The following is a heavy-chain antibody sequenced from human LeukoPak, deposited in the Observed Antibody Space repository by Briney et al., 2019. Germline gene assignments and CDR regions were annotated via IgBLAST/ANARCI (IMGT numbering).Heavy chain of an antibody. V-gene: IGHV3-48*04. D-gene: IGHD6-13*01. Sequence: GGSLRLSCAASGFTFSNFWMTWVRQAPGKGLEWVSYISRSGSTIYYADSVMGRFTISRDNAKNSLYLQMNSLRAEDTAVYYCARVRRSSPPGSYYYYMDVWGKGTTVTVSS. CDR3: ARVRRSSPPGSYYYYMDV. J-gene: IGHJ6*03. CDR2: ISRSGSTI. CDR1: GFTFSNFW.